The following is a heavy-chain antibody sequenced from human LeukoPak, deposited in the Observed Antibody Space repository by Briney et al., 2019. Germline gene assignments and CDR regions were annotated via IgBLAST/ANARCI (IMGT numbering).Heavy chain of an antibody. Sequence: GGSLRLSCAASGFTFSSYGMHWVRQAPGKGLEWVAVISYDGSNKYYADSVKGRFTISRDNSKNTLSLQMNSLRAEDTAVYYCAKKFPGTVAAGPDHWGQGTLVTVSS. D-gene: IGHD6-13*01. CDR3: AKKFPGTVAAGPDH. J-gene: IGHJ4*02. CDR1: GFTFSSYG. V-gene: IGHV3-30*19. CDR2: ISYDGSNK.